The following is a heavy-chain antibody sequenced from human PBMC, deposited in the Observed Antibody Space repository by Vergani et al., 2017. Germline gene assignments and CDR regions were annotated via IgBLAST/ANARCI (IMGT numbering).Heavy chain of an antibody. V-gene: IGHV3-33*01. D-gene: IGHD3-16*01. CDR3: ARDKSKRAPAVMGTYYYYMDV. J-gene: IGHJ6*03. Sequence: QVQLVESGGGVVQPGRSLRLSCAASGFTFSRYGMHWVRQAPGKGLEGVAVIGYDGSNKYYADSVKGRFTISRDNSKNTLYLEMESLRVEDTAVYFCARDKSKRAPAVMGTYYYYMDVWGKGTKVTVSS. CDR2: IGYDGSNK. CDR1: GFTFSRYG.